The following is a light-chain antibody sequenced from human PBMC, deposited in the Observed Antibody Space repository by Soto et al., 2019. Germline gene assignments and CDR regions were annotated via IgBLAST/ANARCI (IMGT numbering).Light chain of an antibody. CDR1: QSVSSSY. V-gene: IGKV3-20*01. J-gene: IGKJ3*01. Sequence: IVLTQSPGTLSLSPGERATLSCRASQSVSSSYLAWYQQKPGKAPRLLIYGASSRATGIPGRFSGSGSGTEFTLTISRLEPEDFAVYYCQQYCRSPFTFGPGTKVDIK. CDR2: GAS. CDR3: QQYCRSPFT.